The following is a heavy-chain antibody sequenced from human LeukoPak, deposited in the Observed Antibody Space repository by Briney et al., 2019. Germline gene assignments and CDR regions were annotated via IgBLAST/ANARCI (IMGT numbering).Heavy chain of an antibody. V-gene: IGHV3-23*01. J-gene: IGHJ4*02. D-gene: IGHD6-25*01. CDR3: AKTRGPAATHPDY. Sequence: GGSLRLSCAASGFTFSSYAMTWVRQAPGKGLEWVSAIFGSDGRTFYADAVKGRFTISRDNSKKTLYLQMNSLRAEDTAIYYCAKTRGPAATHPDYWGQGILVTVSS. CDR2: IFGSDGRT. CDR1: GFTFSSYA.